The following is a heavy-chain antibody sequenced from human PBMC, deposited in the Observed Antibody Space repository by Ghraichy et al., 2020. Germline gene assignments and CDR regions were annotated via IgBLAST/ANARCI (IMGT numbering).Heavy chain of an antibody. D-gene: IGHD1-14*01. CDR1: GFTFSNAW. CDR2: IKSKTDGGTT. V-gene: IGHV3-15*01. Sequence: GGSLRLSCAASGFTFSNAWMSWVRQAPGKGLEWVGRIKSKTDGGTTDYAAPVKGRFTISRDDSKNTLYLQMNSLKTEDTAVYYCTTGPFNRNYYYYGMDVWGQGTTVTVSS. CDR3: TTGPFNRNYYYYGMDV. J-gene: IGHJ6*02.